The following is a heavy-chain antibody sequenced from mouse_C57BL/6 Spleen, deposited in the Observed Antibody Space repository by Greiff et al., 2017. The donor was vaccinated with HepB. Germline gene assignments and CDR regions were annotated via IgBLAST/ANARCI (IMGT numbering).Heavy chain of an antibody. Sequence: VQLQQPGAELVKPGASVKMSCKASGYTFTSYWITWVKQRPGQGLEWIGDIYPGSGSTNYNEKFKSKATLTVDTSSSTAYMQLSSLTSEDSAVYYCARPLTGTSGGYFDVWGTGTTVTVSS. V-gene: IGHV1-55*01. D-gene: IGHD4-1*01. J-gene: IGHJ1*03. CDR2: IYPGSGST. CDR3: ARPLTGTSGGYFDV. CDR1: GYTFTSYW.